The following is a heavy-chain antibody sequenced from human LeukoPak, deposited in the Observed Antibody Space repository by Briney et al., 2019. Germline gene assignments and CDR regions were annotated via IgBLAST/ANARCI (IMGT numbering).Heavy chain of an antibody. Sequence: GGPLRLSCVPSGFTYNNFAKNCVREAPGEGLEWVSAISGTGSSTYYADSVKGRFTISRDNSKNTLYLQLGSLRADDTDVYYCAQAEERNSGQRFQHWGQGILVTVSS. CDR3: AQAEERNSGQRFQH. D-gene: IGHD1-26*01. CDR1: GFTYNNFA. CDR2: ISGTGSST. J-gene: IGHJ1*01. V-gene: IGHV3-23*01.